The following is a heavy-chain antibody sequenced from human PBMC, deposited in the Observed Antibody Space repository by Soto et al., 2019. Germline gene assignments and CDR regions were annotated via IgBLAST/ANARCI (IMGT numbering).Heavy chain of an antibody. CDR2: IRSSGGST. D-gene: IGHD3-3*01. CDR1: GFTFSDYA. Sequence: GGSLRLSCATSGFTFSDYAMSWVRQAPGKGLEWVSAIRSSGGSTFYADSVKGRFTISRDNSKNTLYLQMNSLRAEDTATYYCAKGFWSGYYSDDYWGQGTLVTVSS. J-gene: IGHJ4*02. CDR3: AKGFWSGYYSDDY. V-gene: IGHV3-23*01.